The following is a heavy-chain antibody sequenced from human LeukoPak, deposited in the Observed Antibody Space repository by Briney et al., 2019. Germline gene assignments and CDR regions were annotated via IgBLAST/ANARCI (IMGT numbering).Heavy chain of an antibody. CDR2: IYYSGST. CDR3: ARGLGGTTSYYFDY. D-gene: IGHD1-1*01. V-gene: IGHV4-39*07. Sequence: SETLSLTCTVSGGSISSSSYYWGWIRQPPGKGLEWIGSIYYSGSTYYNPSLKSRVTISVDTSKNQFSLKLSSVTAADTAVYYCARGLGGTTSYYFDYWGQGTLVTVSS. CDR1: GGSISSSSYY. J-gene: IGHJ4*02.